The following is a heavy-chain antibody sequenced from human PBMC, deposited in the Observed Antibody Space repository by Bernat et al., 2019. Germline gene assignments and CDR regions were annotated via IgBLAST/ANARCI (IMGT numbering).Heavy chain of an antibody. CDR1: GFTFSSYA. CDR2: ISYDGSNK. D-gene: IGHD2-15*01. CDR3: AIEGGGVEDIWSSEFYYYYGMDV. J-gene: IGHJ6*02. V-gene: IGHV3-30-3*01. Sequence: QVQLVESGGGVVQPGRSLRLSCAASGFTFSSYAMHWVRQAPGKGLEWVAVISYDGSNKYYADSVKGRFTISRDNSKNTLYLQMNSLRAEDTAVYYCAIEGGGVEDIWSSEFYYYYGMDVWGQGTTVTVSS.